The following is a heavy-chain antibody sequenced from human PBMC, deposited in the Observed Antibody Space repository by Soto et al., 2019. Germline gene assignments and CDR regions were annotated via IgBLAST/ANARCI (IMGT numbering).Heavy chain of an antibody. J-gene: IGHJ6*02. CDR3: AKVRYSSPMGYYYGMDV. CDR1: RVAFSKFI. CDR2: IIPIFGTA. D-gene: IGHD6-19*01. Sequence: QAQLEQSGGEVKKPGSSVKVSCKASRVAFSKFIVTWVRQAPGLGLEWVGGIIPIFGTANYAQKFQGRVTITADESTSTSYMEVNNLRSEDTALYYCAKVRYSSPMGYYYGMDVWGQGTTVTVSS. V-gene: IGHV1-69*01.